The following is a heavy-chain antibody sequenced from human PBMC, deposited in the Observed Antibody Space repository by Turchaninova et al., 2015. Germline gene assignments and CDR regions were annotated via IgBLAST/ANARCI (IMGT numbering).Heavy chain of an antibody. Sequence: QVQLQESGPGLVKPSETLSLTCTVSGGSISSYYWSWLRQSPGKGLEYIGYIYYSGSTNYNPSLKSRVTISVDTSKNQFSLKLGSVTAADTAVYYCARDRDGYNTVDYWGQGTLVTVSS. D-gene: IGHD5-24*01. CDR2: IYYSGST. J-gene: IGHJ4*02. CDR3: ARDRDGYNTVDY. CDR1: GGSISSYY. V-gene: IGHV4-59*01.